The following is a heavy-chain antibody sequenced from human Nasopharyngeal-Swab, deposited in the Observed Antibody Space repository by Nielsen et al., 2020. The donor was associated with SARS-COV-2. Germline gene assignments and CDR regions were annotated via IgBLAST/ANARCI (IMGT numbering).Heavy chain of an antibody. Sequence: GESLKISCAASGFTFSSYGMHWVRQAPGKGLEWVAVIWYDGSNKYYADSVKGRFTISRDNSKNTLYLQMNSLRAGDTAVYYCAREFREAYYDILTGYYMDYYYYMDVWGKGTTVTVSS. CDR2: IWYDGSNK. CDR1: GFTFSSYG. J-gene: IGHJ6*03. D-gene: IGHD3-9*01. V-gene: IGHV3-33*01. CDR3: AREFREAYYDILTGYYMDYYYYMDV.